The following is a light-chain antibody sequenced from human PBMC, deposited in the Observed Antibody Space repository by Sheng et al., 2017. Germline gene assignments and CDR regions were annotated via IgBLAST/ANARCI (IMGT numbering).Light chain of an antibody. Sequence: QTVVTQEPSFSVSPGGTVTLTCGLSSGSVSISYYPSWYQQTPGQAPRTLIYSTNTRSSGVPDRFSGSILGNKAALIITGAQADDESDYYCVLYMGSGIWVFGGGTKLTVL. V-gene: IGLV8-61*01. CDR3: VLYMGSGIWV. J-gene: IGLJ3*02. CDR2: STN. CDR1: SGSVSISYY.